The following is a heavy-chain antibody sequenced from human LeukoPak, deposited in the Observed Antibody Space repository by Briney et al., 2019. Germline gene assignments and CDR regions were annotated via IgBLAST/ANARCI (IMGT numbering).Heavy chain of an antibody. D-gene: IGHD6-19*01. V-gene: IGHV3-21*01. J-gene: IGHJ4*02. CDR2: ISSSGSYI. CDR1: GFTFSSYA. Sequence: GGSLRLSCAASGFTFSSYAMSWVRQAPGRGLEWVSSISSSGSYIHYADSVKGRFTISRDNAQTSLYLQMNSLRADDTAVYYCARAPSSAWVFDYWGQGTLVTVSS. CDR3: ARAPSSAWVFDY.